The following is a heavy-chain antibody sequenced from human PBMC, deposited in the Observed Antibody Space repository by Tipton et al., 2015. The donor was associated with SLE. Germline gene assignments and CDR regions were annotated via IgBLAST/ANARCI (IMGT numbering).Heavy chain of an antibody. CDR2: INSGGTYA. CDR1: GFTFSSYC. J-gene: IGHJ4*02. CDR3: VREGVAGSFDF. V-gene: IGHV3-74*01. Sequence: SLRLSCAASGFTFSSYCLHWVRQAPGKGLVWVSRINSGGTYATYADSVKGRFTISRDNAKNSLYLEMNSLRADDTAVYYCVREGVAGSFDFWGQGTLVTVSS. D-gene: IGHD3-3*01.